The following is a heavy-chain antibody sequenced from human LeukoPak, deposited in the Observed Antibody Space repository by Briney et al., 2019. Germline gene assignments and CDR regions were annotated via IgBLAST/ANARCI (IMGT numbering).Heavy chain of an antibody. CDR2: INPNSGGT. CDR1: GYTFTGYY. CDR3: AREGRGAGYDLGY. Sequence: GASVKVSCKASGYTFTGYYMHWVRQAPGQGLEWMGWINPNSGGTNYAQKLQGRVTLTRVKSTSAVYMELSSLTSEDTAVYYCAREGRGAGYDLGYWGQGTLVTVSS. V-gene: IGHV1-2*02. J-gene: IGHJ4*02. D-gene: IGHD5-12*01.